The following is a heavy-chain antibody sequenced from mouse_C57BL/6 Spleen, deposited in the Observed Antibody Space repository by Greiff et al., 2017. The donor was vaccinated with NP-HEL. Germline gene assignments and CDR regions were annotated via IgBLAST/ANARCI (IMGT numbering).Heavy chain of an antibody. CDR2: ISDGGSYT. CDR3: AREGTTVVHYFDY. D-gene: IGHD1-1*01. CDR1: GFTFSSYA. V-gene: IGHV5-4*01. J-gene: IGHJ2*01. Sequence: EVKVEESGGGLVKPGGSLKLSCAASGFTFSSYAMSWVRQTPEKRLEWVATISDGGSYTYYPDNVKGRFTISRDNAKNNLYLQMSHLKSEDTAMYYCAREGTTVVHYFDYWGQGTTLTVSS.